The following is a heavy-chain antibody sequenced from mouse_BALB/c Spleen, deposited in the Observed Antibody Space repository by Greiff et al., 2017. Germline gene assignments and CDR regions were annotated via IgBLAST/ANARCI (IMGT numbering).Heavy chain of an antibody. Sequence: EVKVEESGGGLVQPGGSMKLSCVASGFTFSNYWMNWVRQSPEKGLEWVAEIRLKSNNYATHYAESVKGRFTISRDDSKSSVYLQMNNLRAEDTGIYYCTRGGPAWFPYWGQGTLVTVSA. CDR2: IRLKSNNYAT. V-gene: IGHV6-6*02. CDR1: GFTFSNYW. J-gene: IGHJ3*01. CDR3: TRGGPAWFPY.